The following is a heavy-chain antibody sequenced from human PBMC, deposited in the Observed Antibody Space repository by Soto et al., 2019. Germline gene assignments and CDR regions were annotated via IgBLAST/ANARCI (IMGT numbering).Heavy chain of an antibody. Sequence: GGSLRLSCAASGFTFSSYAMHWVRQAPGKGLEWVAVISYDGSNKYYADSVKGRFTISRDNSKNTLYLQMSSLRAEDTAVYYCARGYWSGGSCSPAVHPWGQGTLGTVSS. CDR1: GFTFSSYA. CDR3: ARGYWSGGSCSPAVHP. CDR2: ISYDGSNK. J-gene: IGHJ5*02. D-gene: IGHD2-15*01. V-gene: IGHV3-30-3*01.